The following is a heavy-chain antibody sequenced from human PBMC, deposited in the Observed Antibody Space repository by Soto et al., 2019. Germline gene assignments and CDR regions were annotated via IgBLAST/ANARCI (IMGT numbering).Heavy chain of an antibody. CDR3: ARDYYGSGSYRDATFDI. Sequence: GGSLRLSCAASGFTFSSYSMNWVRQAPGKGLEWVSSISSSSSYIYYADSVKGRFTISRDNAKNSLYLQMNSLRAEDTAVYYCARDYYGSGSYRDATFDIWGQGTMVTVSS. D-gene: IGHD3-10*01. CDR1: GFTFSSYS. V-gene: IGHV3-21*01. J-gene: IGHJ3*02. CDR2: ISSSSSYI.